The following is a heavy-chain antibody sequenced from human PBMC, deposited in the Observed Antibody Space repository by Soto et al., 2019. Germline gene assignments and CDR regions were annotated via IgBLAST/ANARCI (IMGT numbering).Heavy chain of an antibody. CDR1: GFTVSHNY. Sequence: EVHLVESGGGLIQPGGSLRLSCAASGFTVSHNYMTWVRQAPGKGLEWVSVIFSGGSTYYGDSVKGRFTISRDISKNMVYLQMNSLRAEDTAVYYCARVPDTGGRDYLDYWGQGTLVTVSS. J-gene: IGHJ4*02. CDR3: ARVPDTGGRDYLDY. V-gene: IGHV3-53*01. D-gene: IGHD7-27*01. CDR2: IFSGGST.